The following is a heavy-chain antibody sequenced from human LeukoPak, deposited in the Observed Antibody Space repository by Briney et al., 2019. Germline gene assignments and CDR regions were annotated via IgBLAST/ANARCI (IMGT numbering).Heavy chain of an antibody. CDR2: ISSNGDNT. CDR3: VKKAGTGAFDI. Sequence: GGSLRLSCSASGFTFNSYAMHWVRQAPGKGLEYVSAISSNGDNTYYADSVKGRFTISRDNSKNTLYFRMSSLRPEDTAVYYCVKKAGTGAFDIWGQGTMVTVSS. D-gene: IGHD6-19*01. V-gene: IGHV3-64*05. CDR1: GFTFNSYA. J-gene: IGHJ3*02.